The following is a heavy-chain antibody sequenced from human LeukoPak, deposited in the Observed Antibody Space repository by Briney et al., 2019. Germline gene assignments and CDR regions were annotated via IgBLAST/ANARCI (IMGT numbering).Heavy chain of an antibody. CDR2: IYYSGST. Sequence: SSETLSLTCTVSGGSISSYYWSWIRQPPGKGLEWIGYIYYSGSTNYNPSLKSRVTISVDTSKNQFSLKLSSVTAADTAVYYCARGRRLLDYWGQGTLVTVSS. J-gene: IGHJ4*02. V-gene: IGHV4-59*01. CDR3: ARGRRLLDY. D-gene: IGHD3-22*01. CDR1: GGSISSYY.